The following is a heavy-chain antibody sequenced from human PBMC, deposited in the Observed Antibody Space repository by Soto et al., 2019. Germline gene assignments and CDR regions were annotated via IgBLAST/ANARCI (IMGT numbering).Heavy chain of an antibody. D-gene: IGHD5-18*01. CDR1: GCTFTNND. V-gene: IGHV1-8*02. CDR2: MNPGSGDT. Sequence: GASVKVCCKDSGCTFTNNDVSWVRQATGQGLEWMGWMNPGSGDTGYAQKFQGRVTMTRDISIATAYMELNSLTSEDTAIYYCARMESFGSLNWFDPWGQGTLVTVSS. J-gene: IGHJ5*02. CDR3: ARMESFGSLNWFDP.